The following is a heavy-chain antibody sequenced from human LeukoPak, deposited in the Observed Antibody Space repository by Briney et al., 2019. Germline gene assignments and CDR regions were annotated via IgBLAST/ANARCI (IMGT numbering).Heavy chain of an antibody. J-gene: IGHJ4*02. V-gene: IGHV3-74*01. CDR3: ARVRTWFGEPHFDY. D-gene: IGHD3-10*01. CDR2: INSDGSST. CDR1: GFTFSSYW. Sequence: GGSLRLSCAASGFTFSSYWMHWVRHAPGKGLVWVSRINSDGSSTSYADSVKGRFTISRDNAKNTLYLQMNSLRAEDTAVYYCARVRTWFGEPHFDYWGQGTLVTVSS.